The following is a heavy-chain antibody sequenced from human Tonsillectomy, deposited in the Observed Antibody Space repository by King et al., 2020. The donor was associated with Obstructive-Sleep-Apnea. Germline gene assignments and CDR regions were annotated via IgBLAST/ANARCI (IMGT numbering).Heavy chain of an antibody. CDR2: ISGSGGST. Sequence: VQLVESGGGLVQPGGSLRLSCAASGFTFSSYAMSWVRQAPGKGLEWVSAISGSGGSTYCADSVKGRFTISRDNSKNTLYLQMNSLRAEDTAVYYCATDHVAPIDAFDIWGQGTMVTVSS. V-gene: IGHV3-23*04. CDR1: GFTFSSYA. J-gene: IGHJ3*02. CDR3: ATDHVAPIDAFDI. D-gene: IGHD5-12*01.